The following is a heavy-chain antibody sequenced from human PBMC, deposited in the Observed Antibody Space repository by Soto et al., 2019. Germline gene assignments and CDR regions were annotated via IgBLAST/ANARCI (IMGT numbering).Heavy chain of an antibody. CDR1: GYTFTSYG. J-gene: IGHJ5*01. Sequence: ASVKVSCKASGYTFTSYGISWVRQAPGQGLEWMGWISAYNGNTNYAQKLQYRATMTTYTPTSTDYMQLRSPRSDDTAGYYCATASGTPKVPFDYWGHGTLVTVSS. CDR2: ISAYNGNT. CDR3: ATASGTPKVPFDY. V-gene: IGHV1-18*01.